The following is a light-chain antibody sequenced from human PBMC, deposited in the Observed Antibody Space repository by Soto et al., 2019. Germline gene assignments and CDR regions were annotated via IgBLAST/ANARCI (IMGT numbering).Light chain of an antibody. CDR2: DVI. J-gene: IGLJ3*02. V-gene: IGLV2-11*01. Sequence: QSALTQPRSVSGSPGQSVTVSCTGTSSDVGGYTYVSWYQHHPGKAPKLIIYDVIKRPSGVPDRFSGFKSGNSASLTISGLQAEDEADYFCCPYEGRLWVFGGGTKLTVL. CDR3: CPYEGRLWV. CDR1: SSDVGGYTY.